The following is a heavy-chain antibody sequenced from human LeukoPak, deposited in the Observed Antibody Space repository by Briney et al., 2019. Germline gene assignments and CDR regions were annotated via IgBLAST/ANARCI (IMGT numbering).Heavy chain of an antibody. J-gene: IGHJ4*02. CDR1: GYTFTGYY. CDR3: ARVPHYYYDSSGYLGY. CDR2: INLNSGGT. V-gene: IGHV1-2*02. Sequence: ASVKVSCKASGYTFTGYYMHWVRQVPGQGLEWMGWINLNSGGTNYAQKFQGRVTMTRDTSISTAYMELSRLRSDDTAVYYCARVPHYYYDSSGYLGYWGQGTLVTVSS. D-gene: IGHD3-22*01.